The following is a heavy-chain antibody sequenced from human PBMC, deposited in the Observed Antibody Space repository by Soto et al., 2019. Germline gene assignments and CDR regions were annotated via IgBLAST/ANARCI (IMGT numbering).Heavy chain of an antibody. Sequence: ASVKVSCKASGGTFSSYAISWVRQAPGQGLEWMGGIIPIFGTANYAQKFQGRVTITADESTSTAYMELSSLRSEDTAVYYCAGPFWSGYYRAYGMDVWGQGTTVTVSS. D-gene: IGHD3-3*01. CDR2: IIPIFGTA. J-gene: IGHJ6*02. V-gene: IGHV1-69*13. CDR1: GGTFSSYA. CDR3: AGPFWSGYYRAYGMDV.